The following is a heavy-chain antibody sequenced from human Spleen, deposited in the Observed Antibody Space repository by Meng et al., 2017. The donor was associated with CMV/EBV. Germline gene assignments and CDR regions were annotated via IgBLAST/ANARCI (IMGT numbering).Heavy chain of an antibody. J-gene: IGHJ4*02. CDR1: GFIFSSYS. Sequence: ASGFIFSSYSMNWVRQARGRGMEWVSSISSSSSYINNADSVEGGFTISRGNAKNSLYLQMNSQRAEDTDVYYCARDPKLRSNSDVDYWGQGTLVTVSS. CDR3: ARDPKLRSNSDVDY. CDR2: ISSSSSYI. V-gene: IGHV3-21*01. D-gene: IGHD4-11*01.